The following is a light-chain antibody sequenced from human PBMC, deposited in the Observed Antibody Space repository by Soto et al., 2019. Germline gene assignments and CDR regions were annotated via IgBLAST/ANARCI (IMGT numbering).Light chain of an antibody. CDR2: GAT. CDR3: CSYAGRSTYV. V-gene: IGLV2-23*01. CDR1: SSDIGTYNL. Sequence: QSVLTRPASVSGSPGQSITISCIGTSSDIGTYNLVSWYQQHPGKAPKLMIYGATTRPSGISDRFSGSRPGNTASLTISGLQAEDEGDYCCCSYAGRSTYVFGTGTKVTVL. J-gene: IGLJ1*01.